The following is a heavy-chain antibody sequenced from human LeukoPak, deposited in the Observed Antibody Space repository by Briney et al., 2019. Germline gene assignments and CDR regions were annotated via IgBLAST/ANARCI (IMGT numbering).Heavy chain of an antibody. CDR1: GFTFSRYW. D-gene: IGHD2-2*01. J-gene: IGHJ5*02. V-gene: IGHV3-74*01. Sequence: GGSLRLSCAASGFTFSRYWMHWVRQAPGTGLVWVSRIDSDGSITDYEDSVKGRFTISRDNAKNTLYLQMNSLRADDTAVYYCSRGDCTSTTCHNWFDPWGQGTLVTVSS. CDR3: SRGDCTSTTCHNWFDP. CDR2: IDSDGSIT.